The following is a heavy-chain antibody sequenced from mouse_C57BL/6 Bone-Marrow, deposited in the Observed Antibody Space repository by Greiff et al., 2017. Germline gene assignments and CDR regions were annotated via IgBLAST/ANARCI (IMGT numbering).Heavy chain of an antibody. V-gene: IGHV5-4*01. Sequence: EVHLVESGGGLVKPGGSLKLSCAASGFTFSSYAMSWVRQTPEKRLEWVATIRDGGSYTYYPDNVKGRFTISRDNAKNNLYLQRSHLKSEDTAMYYCARIYYGNPYYYAMDYWGQGTSVTVSS. CDR3: ARIYYGNPYYYAMDY. CDR2: IRDGGSYT. CDR1: GFTFSSYA. J-gene: IGHJ4*01. D-gene: IGHD2-1*01.